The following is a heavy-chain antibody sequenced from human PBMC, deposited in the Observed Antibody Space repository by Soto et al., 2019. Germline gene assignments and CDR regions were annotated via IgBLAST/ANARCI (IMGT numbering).Heavy chain of an antibody. CDR1: GFTISTYD. Sequence: EVQLVESGGGLVQPGGSLRLSCAASGFTISTYDMPWVRQVTGKGLEWVSGIAAAGDIFYFGSVTCRFTISRENAKNSLYLQLNSLSCVDTAVYSCTRTLYHPGSHCGPGTVVTVS. V-gene: IGHV3-13*01. D-gene: IGHD3-10*01. J-gene: IGHJ4*02. CDR3: TRTLYHPGSH. CDR2: IAAAGDI.